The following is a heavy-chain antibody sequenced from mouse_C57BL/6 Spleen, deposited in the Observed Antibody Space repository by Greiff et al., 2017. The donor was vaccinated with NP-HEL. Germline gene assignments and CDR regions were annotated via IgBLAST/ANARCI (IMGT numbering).Heavy chain of an antibody. V-gene: IGHV7-3*01. Sequence: EVKLVESGGGLVQPGGSLSLSCAASGFTFTDYYMSWVRQPPGKALEWLGFIRHNANGHTTEYSASVKGRFTISRDNSQSILYLQMHALRAEDSATYYWARYRGRFITTPENYAMDYWGQGTSVTVSS. CDR1: GFTFTDYY. D-gene: IGHD1-1*01. CDR2: IRHNANGHTT. CDR3: ARYRGRFITTPENYAMDY. J-gene: IGHJ4*01.